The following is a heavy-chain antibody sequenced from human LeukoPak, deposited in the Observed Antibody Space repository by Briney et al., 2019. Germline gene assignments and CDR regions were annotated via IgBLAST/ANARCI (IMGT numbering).Heavy chain of an antibody. D-gene: IGHD6-6*01. V-gene: IGHV3-21*04. CDR1: GFTFSSYS. Sequence: GGSLRLSCAASGFTFSSYSMNWVRQAPGKGLEWVSSIISSSSYIYYADSVKGRFTISRDNAKNSLYLQMNSLRAEDTAVYYCARSAGGAARPYYMDVWGKGTTVTVSS. J-gene: IGHJ6*03. CDR3: ARSAGGAARPYYMDV. CDR2: IISSSSYI.